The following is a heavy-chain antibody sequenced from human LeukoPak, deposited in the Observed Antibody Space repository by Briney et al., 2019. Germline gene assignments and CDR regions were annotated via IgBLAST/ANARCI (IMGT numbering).Heavy chain of an antibody. J-gene: IGHJ4*02. CDR2: IYYSGST. CDR3: ARHSHYDYVWGSYRHGFDY. D-gene: IGHD3-16*02. V-gene: IGHV4-59*08. CDR1: GGSISSYY. Sequence: PSETLSLTCTVSGGSISSYYWSWIRQPPGKGLEWIGYIYYSGSTNYNPSLKSRVTISVDTSKNQFSLKLSSVTAADTAVYYCARHSHYDYVWGSYRHGFDYWGQGTLVTVSS.